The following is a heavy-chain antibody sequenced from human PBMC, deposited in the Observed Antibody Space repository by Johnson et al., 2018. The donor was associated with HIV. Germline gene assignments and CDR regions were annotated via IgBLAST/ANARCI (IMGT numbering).Heavy chain of an antibody. D-gene: IGHD5-12*01. CDR1: GFTFSNAW. Sequence: VQLVESGGGLVKPGESLRLSCVASGFTFSNAWMSWVRQAPGKGLEWVGRIKSKTDGGTTDYAAPVKGRFTISRDDSTNTAYLQMNSLTPEDTAVYYCASTIDIVPTGRSYDAFDIWGQGTLVTASS. J-gene: IGHJ3*02. V-gene: IGHV3-15*01. CDR3: ASTIDIVPTGRSYDAFDI. CDR2: IKSKTDGGTT.